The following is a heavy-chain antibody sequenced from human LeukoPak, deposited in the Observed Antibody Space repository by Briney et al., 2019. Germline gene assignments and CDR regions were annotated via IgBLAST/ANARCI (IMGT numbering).Heavy chain of an antibody. CDR2: ISGDGGRT. J-gene: IGHJ4*02. CDR1: GFTFDDYA. Sequence: GGSLRLSCAASGFTFDDYAMHWVRQAPGTGLEWVSLISGDGGRTYYADSVKGRFTISRDNIKNSLYLQMNSLRTDDTALYYCAKGTYCRGSSCYNYYLDYWGQGTLVTVSS. CDR3: AKGTYCRGSSCYNYYLDY. V-gene: IGHV3-43*02. D-gene: IGHD2-15*01.